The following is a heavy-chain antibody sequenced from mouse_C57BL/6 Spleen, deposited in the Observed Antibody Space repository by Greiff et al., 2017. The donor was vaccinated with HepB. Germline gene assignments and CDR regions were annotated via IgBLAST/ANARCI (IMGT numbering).Heavy chain of an antibody. Sequence: QVQLKQSGAELVKPGASVKLSCKASGYTFTSSWMHWVKQRPGQGLEWIGMIHPNSGSTNYNEKFKSKATLTVDNSSSTADMQLSSLTSADSAVYYCASTTVVATKGAMDYWGQGTLVTVSS. CDR2: IHPNSGST. CDR1: GYTFTSSW. V-gene: IGHV1-64*01. D-gene: IGHD1-1*01. CDR3: ASTTVVATKGAMDY. J-gene: IGHJ4*01.